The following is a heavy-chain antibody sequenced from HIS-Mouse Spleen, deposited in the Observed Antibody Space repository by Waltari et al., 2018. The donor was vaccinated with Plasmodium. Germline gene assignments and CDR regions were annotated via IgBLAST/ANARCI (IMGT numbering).Heavy chain of an antibody. J-gene: IGHJ2*01. D-gene: IGHD1-26*01. CDR1: GFTFSSYS. CDR3: ARADGSYWYFDL. Sequence: EVQLVESGGGLVQPGGSLRLSCAASGFTFSSYSRNWVRQAPGKGLEVVSYISSSSSTIYYADSVKGRFTISRDNAKNSLYLQMNSLRAEDTAVYYCARADGSYWYFDLWGRGTLVTVSS. V-gene: IGHV3-48*01. CDR2: ISSSSSTI.